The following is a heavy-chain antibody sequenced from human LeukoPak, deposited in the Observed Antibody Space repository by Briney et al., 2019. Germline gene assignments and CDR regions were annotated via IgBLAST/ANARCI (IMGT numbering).Heavy chain of an antibody. Sequence: GGSLRLSGAASGFTFSSYGMHWVRQAPGKGLEWVAVIWYDGSNKYYADSVKGRFTISRDNSKNTLYLQMNSLRAEDTAVYYCARGMYYYDSSGYYNWFDPWGQGTLVTVSS. V-gene: IGHV3-33*01. J-gene: IGHJ5*02. CDR1: GFTFSSYG. CDR2: IWYDGSNK. D-gene: IGHD3-22*01. CDR3: ARGMYYYDSSGYYNWFDP.